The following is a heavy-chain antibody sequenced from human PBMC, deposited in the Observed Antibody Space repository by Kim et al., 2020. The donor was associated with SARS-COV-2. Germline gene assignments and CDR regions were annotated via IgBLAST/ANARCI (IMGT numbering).Heavy chain of an antibody. J-gene: IGHJ4*02. D-gene: IGHD3-16*01. CDR3: ASPPSGGVYLGF. V-gene: IGHV4-34*01. Sequence: SETLSLICGVYGGPLNSNYWSWIRQSPEKGLEWIGEITHSGVTRFNPSLKSRVSISVETSKNQFSLKLTSVTAADTAVYYCASPPSGGVYLGFWGPGARVIVSS. CDR2: ITHSGVT. CDR1: GGPLNSNY.